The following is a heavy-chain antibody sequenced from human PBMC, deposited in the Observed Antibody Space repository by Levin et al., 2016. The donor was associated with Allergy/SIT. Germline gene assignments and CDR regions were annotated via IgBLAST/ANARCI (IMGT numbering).Heavy chain of an antibody. J-gene: IGHJ3*02. D-gene: IGHD6-13*01. CDR3: ARVGQQGAFDI. CDR2: IIPIFGTA. Sequence: WVRQAPGQGLEWMGGIIPIFGTANYAQKFQGRVTITADESTSTAYMELSSLRSEDTAVYYCARVGQQGAFDIWGQGTMVTVSS. V-gene: IGHV1-69*01.